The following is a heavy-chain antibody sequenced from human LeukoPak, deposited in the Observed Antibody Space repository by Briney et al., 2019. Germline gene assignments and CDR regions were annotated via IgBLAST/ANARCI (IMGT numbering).Heavy chain of an antibody. CDR3: AKRYCSSTSCHPAFDY. D-gene: IGHD2-2*01. CDR1: GFTFSSYW. CDR2: IKQDGSEK. Sequence: GGSLRLSCAASGFTFSSYWMSWVRQAPGKGLEWVANIKQDGSEKYYVDSVKGRFTISRDNSKNTLYLQMNSLRAEDTAVYYCAKRYCSSTSCHPAFDYWGQGTLVTVSS. J-gene: IGHJ4*02. V-gene: IGHV3-7*03.